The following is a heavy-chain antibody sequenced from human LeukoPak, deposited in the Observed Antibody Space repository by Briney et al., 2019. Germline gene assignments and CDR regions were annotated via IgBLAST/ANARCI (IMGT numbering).Heavy chain of an antibody. V-gene: IGHV1-58*02. D-gene: IGHD3-3*01. CDR3: AATTGTYYDFWSGRDYYGMDV. J-gene: IGHJ6*02. CDR1: GFTFTSSA. Sequence: SVKVSCKASGFTFTSSAMQWVRHARGQGLEWIGWIVVCSGNTNYAQKFQERVTITRDRSTSTAYMELSSLRSEDTAVYYCAATTGTYYDFWSGRDYYGMDVWGQGTTVTVSS. CDR2: IVVCSGNT.